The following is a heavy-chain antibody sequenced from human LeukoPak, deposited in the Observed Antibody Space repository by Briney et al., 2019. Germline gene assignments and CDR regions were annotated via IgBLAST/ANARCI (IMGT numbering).Heavy chain of an antibody. J-gene: IGHJ4*02. V-gene: IGHV3-23*01. CDR2: IFPSGGEI. CDR1: GFTFSTYS. Sequence: GGSLRLSCAASGFTFSTYSMNWVRQPPGKGLEWVSSIFPSGGEIHYADSVRGRFTISRDNSKSTLSLQMNSLRADDTAIYYCAKRDFWGQGTLVTVSS. CDR3: AKRDF.